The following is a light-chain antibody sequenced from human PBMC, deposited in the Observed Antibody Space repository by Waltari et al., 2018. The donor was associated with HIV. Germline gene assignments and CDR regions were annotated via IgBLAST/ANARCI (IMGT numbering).Light chain of an antibody. V-gene: IGLV2-23*02. CDR1: SSDVGSYHL. Sequence: QSALTQPASVSGSPGQSITISCTGTSSDVGSYHLVPWYQQHPGKAPKLMIYEVNKRPSGVSNRFSGSKSGNTASLTISGLQAEDEADYYCCSYAGSPYVFGTGTKVTVL. J-gene: IGLJ1*01. CDR3: CSYAGSPYV. CDR2: EVN.